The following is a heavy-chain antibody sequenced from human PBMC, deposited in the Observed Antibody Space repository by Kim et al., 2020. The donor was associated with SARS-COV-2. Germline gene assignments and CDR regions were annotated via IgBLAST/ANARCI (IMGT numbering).Heavy chain of an antibody. CDR2: INSDGGDT. Sequence: GGSLRLSCEASGFTFSDYWMNWVRQGPGKGLVWVSRINSDGGDTHYADSVKGRFTISRDNAENTLHLQLNSLGPEDTAVYYCARDLGRDGPEVHPDYWAQGTLVTVSS. CDR3: ARDLGRDGPEVHPDY. J-gene: IGHJ4*02. V-gene: IGHV3-74*01. CDR1: GFTFSDYW. D-gene: IGHD3-16*01.